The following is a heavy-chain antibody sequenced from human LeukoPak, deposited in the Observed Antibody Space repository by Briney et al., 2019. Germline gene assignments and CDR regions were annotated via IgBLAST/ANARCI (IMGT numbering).Heavy chain of an antibody. V-gene: IGHV1-18*01. CDR1: GYTFTSYG. CDR2: ISAYNGNT. J-gene: IGHJ4*02. D-gene: IGHD1-7*01. Sequence: GASVKVSYKASGYTFTSYGISWVRQAPGQGLEWMGWISAYNGNTNYAQKLQGRVTMTTDTSTSTAYMGLRSLRSDDTAVYYCARDRITGTTFPFDYWGQGTLVTVSS. CDR3: ARDRITGTTFPFDY.